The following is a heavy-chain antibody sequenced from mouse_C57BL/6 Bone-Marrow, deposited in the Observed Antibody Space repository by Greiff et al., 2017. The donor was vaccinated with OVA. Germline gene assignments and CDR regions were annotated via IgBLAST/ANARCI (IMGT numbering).Heavy chain of an antibody. CDR3: ARQLRSAGFAY. V-gene: IGHV1-50*01. J-gene: IGHJ3*01. D-gene: IGHD3-2*02. Sequence: QVQLQQPGAELVKPGASVKLSCKASGYTFTSYWMQWVKQRPGQGLEWIGEIDPSDSYTNYNQKFKGKATLTVDTSSSTAYMQLSSLSSEASSVYYCARQLRSAGFAYWGQGTLVTVSA. CDR2: IDPSDSYT. CDR1: GYTFTSYW.